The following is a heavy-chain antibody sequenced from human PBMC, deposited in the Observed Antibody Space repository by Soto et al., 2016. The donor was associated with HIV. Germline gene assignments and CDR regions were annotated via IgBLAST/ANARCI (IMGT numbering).Heavy chain of an antibody. CDR2: INSDGSRT. Sequence: EVQLVESGGDLVQPGGSLRLSCVASGFTFSKYWMHWVRQAPGKGLVWVSRINSDGSRTSYADSVKGRFTISRDNAKNTLYLQMNSLRAEDTAVYYCARGGEYYDILTGYWGQGTLVTVSS. V-gene: IGHV3-74*01. D-gene: IGHD3-9*01. CDR3: ARGGEYYDILTGY. J-gene: IGHJ4*02. CDR1: GFTFSKYW.